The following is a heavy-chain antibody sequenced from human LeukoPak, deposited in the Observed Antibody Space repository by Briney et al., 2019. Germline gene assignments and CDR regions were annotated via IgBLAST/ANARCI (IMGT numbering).Heavy chain of an antibody. CDR2: IIPILGIA. J-gene: IGHJ6*03. CDR1: GGIFSSYA. D-gene: IGHD6-6*01. CDR3: ASSSSIQINYYYYYMDG. Sequence: ASVKVSCKASGGIFSSYAISWVRQAPGQGLEWMGRIIPILGIANYAQKFQGRVTITADKSTSTAYMELSSLRSEDTAVYYCASSSSIQINYYYYYMDGWGKGTTVTVSS. V-gene: IGHV1-69*04.